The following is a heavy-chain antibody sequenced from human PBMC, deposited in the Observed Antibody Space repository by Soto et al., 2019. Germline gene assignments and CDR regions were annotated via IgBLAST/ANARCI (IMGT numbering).Heavy chain of an antibody. CDR2: ISYDGSNK. CDR3: ARDGAIYSSSTFQH. D-gene: IGHD6-13*01. V-gene: IGHV3-30-3*01. Sequence: QVPLVESGGGVVQPGRSLRLSCAASGFTFSSYAMHWVRQAPGKGLEWVAVISYDGSNKYYADSVKGRFTISRDNSKNTLYLQMNSLRAEDTAVYYCARDGAIYSSSTFQHWGQGTLVTVSS. CDR1: GFTFSSYA. J-gene: IGHJ1*01.